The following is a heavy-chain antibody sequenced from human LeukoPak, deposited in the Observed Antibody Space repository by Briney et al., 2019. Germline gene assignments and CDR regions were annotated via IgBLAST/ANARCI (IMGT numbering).Heavy chain of an antibody. Sequence: PGGSLRLSCAASGFTFSSYGMHWVRQAPGKGLEWVAFIRYDGSNKYYADSVKGRFTISRDNSKNTLYLQMNSLRAEDTAVYYCAKDRILSYYYDSSGPDYWGQGTLVTVSS. CDR3: AKDRILSYYYDSSGPDY. J-gene: IGHJ4*02. V-gene: IGHV3-30*02. CDR1: GFTFSSYG. D-gene: IGHD3-22*01. CDR2: IRYDGSNK.